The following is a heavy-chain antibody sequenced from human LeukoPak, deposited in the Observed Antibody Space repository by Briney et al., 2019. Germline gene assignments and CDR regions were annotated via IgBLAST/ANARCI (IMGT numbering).Heavy chain of an antibody. CDR2: ISGSGATA. Sequence: GGSLRLSCAASGFTFSSYAMSWVRQAPGKGLEWVSAISGSGATAYYADSVKGRFTISRDNSKNTLYLQMNSLRAEDTAVYYCARREVIVVVAAKAFDIWGQGSMVTVSS. CDR1: GFTFSSYA. J-gene: IGHJ3*02. CDR3: ARREVIVVVAAKAFDI. V-gene: IGHV3-23*01. D-gene: IGHD2-15*01.